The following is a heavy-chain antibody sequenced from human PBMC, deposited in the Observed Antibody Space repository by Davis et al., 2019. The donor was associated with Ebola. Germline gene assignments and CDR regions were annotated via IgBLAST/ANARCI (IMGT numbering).Heavy chain of an antibody. CDR2: INPNSGGT. CDR1: GYTFTGYY. V-gene: IGHV1-2*02. Sequence: ASVKVSCKASGYTFTGYYMHWVRQAPGQGLEWMGWINPNSGGTNYAQKFQGRVTMTRDTSISTAYMELSRLRSEDTAVYYCAKRETKYSSSWYGDYYYYGMDVWGQGTTVTVSS. CDR3: AKRETKYSSSWYGDYYYYGMDV. J-gene: IGHJ6*02. D-gene: IGHD6-13*01.